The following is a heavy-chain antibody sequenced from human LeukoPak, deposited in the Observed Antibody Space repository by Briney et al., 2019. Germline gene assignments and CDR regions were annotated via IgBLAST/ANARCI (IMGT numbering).Heavy chain of an antibody. CDR1: GFTFSNYW. CDR3: ARDYQVVPAARERPGRLYYFDY. D-gene: IGHD2-2*01. J-gene: IGHJ4*02. CDR2: IKQDGSEK. V-gene: IGHV3-7*01. Sequence: GGSLRLSCAASGFTFSNYWMSWVRQAPGKGLEWVANIKQDGSEKYYVDSVKGRFTISRDNAKNSLYLQMNSLRAEDTAVYYCARDYQVVPAARERPGRLYYFDYWGQGTLVTVSS.